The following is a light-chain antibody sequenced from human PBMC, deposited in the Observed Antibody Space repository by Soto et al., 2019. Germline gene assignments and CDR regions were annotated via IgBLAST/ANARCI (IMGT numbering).Light chain of an antibody. V-gene: IGLV2-8*01. CDR2: EVS. Sequence: QSALTQPPSASGSPGQSVTISCTGTRSDVGGYNYVSWYQQHPGKAPKLMIYEVSKRPSGVPDRFSGSKSGNTASLTVSGLQAEDEGDYNCSSYAGSNNWVFGGGTKVTVL. J-gene: IGLJ3*02. CDR3: SSYAGSNNWV. CDR1: RSDVGGYNY.